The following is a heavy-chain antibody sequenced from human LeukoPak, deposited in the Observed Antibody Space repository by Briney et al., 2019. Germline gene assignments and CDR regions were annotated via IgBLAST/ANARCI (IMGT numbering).Heavy chain of an antibody. CDR2: ISYNGSNK. CDR1: GFTFSSYG. Sequence: GGSLRLSCAASGFTFSSYGMHWVRQAPGKGLEWVAVISYNGSNKYYADSVKGRFTISRDNAKNSLYLQMNSLRAEDTAVYYCARDQAAYYCGSGSYHDYWGQGTLVTVSS. CDR3: ARDQAAYYCGSGSYHDY. V-gene: IGHV3-30*03. J-gene: IGHJ4*02. D-gene: IGHD3-10*01.